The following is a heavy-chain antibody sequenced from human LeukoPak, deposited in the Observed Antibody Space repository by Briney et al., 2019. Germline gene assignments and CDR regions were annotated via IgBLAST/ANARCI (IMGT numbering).Heavy chain of an antibody. V-gene: IGHV1-8*01. CDR2: MNPKTGNT. CDR3: ARTSVPAGTVPLGS. CDR1: GYTFFSYD. J-gene: IGHJ4*02. Sequence: ASVKVSCKASGYTFFSYDINWVRQATGQGLEWMGWMNPKTGNTGYAQKFQGRVTVTMNTSISTAYMELSSLRYEDTAVYYCARTSVPAGTVPLGSWGQGTLVTVSS. D-gene: IGHD6-19*01.